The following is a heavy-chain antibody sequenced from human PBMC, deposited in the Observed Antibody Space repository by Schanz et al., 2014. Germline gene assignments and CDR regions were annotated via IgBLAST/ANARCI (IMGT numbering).Heavy chain of an antibody. Sequence: EVQLVESGGGLAPPGGSVRLSCAASGFTFSRYWMSWVRQAPGKGPEWVANIKQDGSERFFVDSVKGRFDISRDNTNNSTYLQMNGLRAEDTAVYYCARSGVDVWGQGTTVTVSS. J-gene: IGHJ6*02. CDR2: IKQDGSER. V-gene: IGHV3-7*01. CDR3: ARSGVDV. CDR1: GFTFSRYW. D-gene: IGHD3-10*01.